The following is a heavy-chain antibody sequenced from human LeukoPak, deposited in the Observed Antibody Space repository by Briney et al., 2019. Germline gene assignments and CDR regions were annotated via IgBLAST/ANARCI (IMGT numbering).Heavy chain of an antibody. CDR3: ARSIAVAGIFRPSTGQRIDY. Sequence: ASVKVSCKASGYTFTGYYMHWVRQAPGQGLEWMGWINPNSGGTNYAQKFQGWVTMTRDTSISTAYMEPSRLRSEDTAVYYCARSIAVAGIFRPSTGQRIDYWGQGTLVTVSS. CDR1: GYTFTGYY. V-gene: IGHV1-2*04. J-gene: IGHJ4*02. CDR2: INPNSGGT. D-gene: IGHD6-19*01.